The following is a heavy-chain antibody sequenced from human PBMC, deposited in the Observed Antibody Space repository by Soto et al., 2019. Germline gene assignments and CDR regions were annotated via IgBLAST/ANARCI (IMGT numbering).Heavy chain of an antibody. Sequence: SETLSLTCTVSGGSISSSRYYWGWIRQPPGKGLEWIGSIFYSGSTYYNPSLKSRVTIAVDTSKNQFSLKLSSVTAADTAVYYCACIFFGGYSYGVYYDGMDVWGQGTTVTVSS. D-gene: IGHD5-18*01. CDR1: GGSISSSRYY. CDR3: ACIFFGGYSYGVYYDGMDV. J-gene: IGHJ6*02. CDR2: IFYSGST. V-gene: IGHV4-39*01.